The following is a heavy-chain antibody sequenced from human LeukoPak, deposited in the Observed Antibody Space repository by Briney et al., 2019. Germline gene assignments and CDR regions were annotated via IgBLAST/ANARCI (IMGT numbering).Heavy chain of an antibody. CDR2: ISADGGST. V-gene: IGHV3-43*02. Sequence: GGSLRLSCVAPGLNFDDSAMHWVRQAPGKGLEWVSPISADGGSTFSADSVKGRFSISRDNSKNSLYLQMNSLRSEDTAMYYCAKESGKFDYWGQGTLVAVSS. CDR3: AKESGKFDY. CDR1: GLNFDDSA. J-gene: IGHJ4*02.